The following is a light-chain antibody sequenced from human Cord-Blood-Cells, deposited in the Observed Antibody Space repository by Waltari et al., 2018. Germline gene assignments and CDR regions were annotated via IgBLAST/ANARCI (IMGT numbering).Light chain of an antibody. CDR2: GAS. Sequence: DIVLTQSPGTLSLSPGERATPTCRASPSLSSSYLAWYQQKPGQAPRLLIYGASSRATGIPDRFSGSGSGTDFTLTISRLEPEDLARYYCQRYGSSRTWTFGQGTKVEIK. CDR3: QRYGSSRTWT. V-gene: IGKV3-20*01. CDR1: PSLSSSY. J-gene: IGKJ1*01.